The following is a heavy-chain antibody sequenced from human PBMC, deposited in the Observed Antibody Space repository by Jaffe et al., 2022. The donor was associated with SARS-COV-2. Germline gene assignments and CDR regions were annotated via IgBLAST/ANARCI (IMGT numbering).Heavy chain of an antibody. Sequence: QLQLQESGPGLVKPSETLSLTCTVSGGSISSSSYYWGWIRQPPGKGLEWIGSIYYSGSTYYNPSLKSRVTISVDTSKNQFSLKLSSVTAADTAVYYCARLHKFYDSSGPRPRAFDIWGQGTMVTVSS. D-gene: IGHD3-22*01. CDR2: IYYSGST. CDR1: GGSISSSSYY. J-gene: IGHJ3*02. V-gene: IGHV4-39*01. CDR3: ARLHKFYDSSGPRPRAFDI.